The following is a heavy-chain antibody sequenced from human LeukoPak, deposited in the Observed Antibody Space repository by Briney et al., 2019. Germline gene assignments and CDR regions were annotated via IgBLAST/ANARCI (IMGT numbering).Heavy chain of an antibody. D-gene: IGHD3-22*01. J-gene: IGHJ4*02. CDR1: GYTFTGYY. Sequence: GASVKVSRKASGYTFTGYYMHWVRQAPGQGLEWMGWINPNSGGTNYAQKFQGRVTMTRDTSISTAYMELSRLRSDDTAVYYCARGGDYYDSSGYYRLWGQGTLVTVSS. CDR3: ARGGDYYDSSGYYRL. V-gene: IGHV1-2*02. CDR2: INPNSGGT.